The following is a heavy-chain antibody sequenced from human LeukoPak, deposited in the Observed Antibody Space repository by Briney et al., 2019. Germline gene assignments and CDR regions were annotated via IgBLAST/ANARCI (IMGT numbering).Heavy chain of an antibody. J-gene: IGHJ6*02. CDR3: AREAPLLLWFGEVSEYGMDV. D-gene: IGHD3-10*01. Sequence: ASVKVSCKASGYTFTSYAMHWVRQAPGQRLEWMGWINAGNGNTKYSQKFQGRVTITRDTSASTAYMELSSLRSEDTAVYYCAREAPLLLWFGEVSEYGMDVWGQGTTVTVSS. CDR1: GYTFTSYA. V-gene: IGHV1-3*01. CDR2: INAGNGNT.